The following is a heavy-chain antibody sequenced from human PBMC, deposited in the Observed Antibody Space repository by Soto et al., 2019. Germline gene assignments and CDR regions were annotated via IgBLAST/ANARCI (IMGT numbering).Heavy chain of an antibody. CDR1: GGSISSYY. CDR3: ARSGAPRGVNKEFDY. CDR2: ISYSGST. J-gene: IGHJ4*02. V-gene: IGHV4-59*01. D-gene: IGHD3-10*01. Sequence: SETLSLTCSVSGGSISSYYWSWIRQPPGKGLEWIGYISYSGSTNYNPSLKSRVTMSVDTSKHQLSLKLSSVTAADTAVYYCARSGAPRGVNKEFDYWGQGTLVTV.